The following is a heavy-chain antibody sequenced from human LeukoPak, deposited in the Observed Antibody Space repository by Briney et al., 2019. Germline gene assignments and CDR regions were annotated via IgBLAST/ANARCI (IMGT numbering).Heavy chain of an antibody. V-gene: IGHV3-23*01. D-gene: IGHD1-26*01. CDR3: ATVVMVGTTTRRYFDY. J-gene: IGHJ4*02. CDR2: IGGSGDNT. CDR1: GFSFNSCA. Sequence: PGGSLRLSCAASGFSFNSCAMSWVRQTPGKGLEWVSSIGGSGDNTYYADSVKGRFTISRDSSKNTLYLQMNSLRAEDTAVYYCATVVMVGTTTRRYFDYWGQGTLVTVSS.